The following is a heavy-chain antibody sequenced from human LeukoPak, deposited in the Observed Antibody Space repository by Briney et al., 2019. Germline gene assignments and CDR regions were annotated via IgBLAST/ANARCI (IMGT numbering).Heavy chain of an antibody. CDR3: ARFWSSFDF. Sequence: GGSLRLSCAASGFTFNSYVMTWVRQAPGKGLEWVSAIGGGGGNTNYAASVKGRFTIFRDNSKNTLYLQMNSPRVEDTAVYYCARFWSSFDFWGQGTLVTVSS. J-gene: IGHJ4*02. CDR2: IGGGGGNT. D-gene: IGHD3-3*01. CDR1: GFTFNSYV. V-gene: IGHV3-23*01.